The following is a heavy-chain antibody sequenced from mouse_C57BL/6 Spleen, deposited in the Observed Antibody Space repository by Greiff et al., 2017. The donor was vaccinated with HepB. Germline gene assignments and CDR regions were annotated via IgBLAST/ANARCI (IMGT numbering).Heavy chain of an antibody. CDR1: GYTFTSYW. CDR2: IDPSDSET. J-gene: IGHJ2*01. D-gene: IGHD1-1*01. CDR3: ARSGSSHYFDY. V-gene: IGHV1-52*01. Sequence: QVQLQQPGAELVRPGSSVKLSCKASGYTFTSYWMHWVKQRPIQGLEWIGNIDPSDSETHYNQKFKDKATLTVDKSSSTAYIQLSSLTSEDSAVYYVARSGSSHYFDYWGQGTTLTVSS.